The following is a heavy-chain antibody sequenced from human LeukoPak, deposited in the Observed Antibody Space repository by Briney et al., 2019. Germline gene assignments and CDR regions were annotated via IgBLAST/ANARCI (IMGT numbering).Heavy chain of an antibody. Sequence: GGSLRLSCAASGFTFSSYAMHWVRQAPGKGLEWVSVIYSGGSTYYADSVKGRLTISRDNSKNTLYLQMNSLRAEDTAVYYCARPTNYGDYDGYYFDYWGQGTLVTVSS. J-gene: IGHJ4*02. CDR3: ARPTNYGDYDGYYFDY. V-gene: IGHV3-66*04. CDR1: GFTFSSYA. D-gene: IGHD4-17*01. CDR2: IYSGGST.